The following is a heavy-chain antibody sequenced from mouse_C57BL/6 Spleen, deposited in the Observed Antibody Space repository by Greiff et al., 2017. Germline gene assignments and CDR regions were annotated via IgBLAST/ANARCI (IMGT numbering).Heavy chain of an antibody. Sequence: QVQLQQSGAELVKPGASVKISCKASGYAFSSYWMNWVKQRPGKGLEWIGQIYPGDGDTNYNGKFKGKATLTADKSSSTAYMQLSSLTSEDSAVYFCARVFTGTGEDYAMDYWGQGTSVTVSS. D-gene: IGHD4-1*01. CDR3: ARVFTGTGEDYAMDY. CDR1: GYAFSSYW. V-gene: IGHV1-80*01. CDR2: IYPGDGDT. J-gene: IGHJ4*01.